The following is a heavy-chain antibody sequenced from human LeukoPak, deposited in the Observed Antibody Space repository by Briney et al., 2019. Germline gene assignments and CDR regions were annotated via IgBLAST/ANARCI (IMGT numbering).Heavy chain of an antibody. CDR3: ARERWELGTFDY. Sequence: PGGTLRLSCAASGFTFSSYGMSWVRQAPGKGLEWVSFITSSSDYIYYADSVKGRFTISRDNAKNSVYLQMNSLRAEDTAVYYCARERWELGTFDYWGQGSLVTVSS. J-gene: IGHJ4*02. CDR1: GFTFSSYG. CDR2: ITSSSDYI. V-gene: IGHV3-21*01. D-gene: IGHD1-26*01.